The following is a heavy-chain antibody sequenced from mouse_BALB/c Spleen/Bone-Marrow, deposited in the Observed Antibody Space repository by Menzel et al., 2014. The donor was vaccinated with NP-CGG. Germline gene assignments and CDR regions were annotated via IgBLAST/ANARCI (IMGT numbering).Heavy chain of an antibody. CDR1: GYTFTDYY. CDR2: IYPGSGNT. Sequence: VKLMESGAELARPGASVKLSCEASGYTFTDYYINWVKQRTGQGLEWIGEIYPGSGNTYYNEKFKGKATLTADKSSSTAYMQLSSLTSEDSAVYFCARREYGNGGFAYWGQGTLVTVSA. D-gene: IGHD2-10*02. V-gene: IGHV1-77*01. J-gene: IGHJ3*01. CDR3: ARREYGNGGFAY.